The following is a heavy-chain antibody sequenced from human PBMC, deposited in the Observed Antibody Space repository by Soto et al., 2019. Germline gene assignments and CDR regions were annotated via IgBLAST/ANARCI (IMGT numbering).Heavy chain of an antibody. CDR1: GFTFTTCG. CDR2: ISYDGSQK. J-gene: IGHJ6*04. V-gene: IGHV3-30*03. Sequence: GGFLRLSCAASGFTFTTCGMHWVRQAPGKGLEWVAIISYDGSQKHYAESVKGRFTISRDNSKNPLYLQMNSLRAEDTAVYYCAGRGSSWYRETYYYYGMDVWGKGT. D-gene: IGHD6-13*01. CDR3: AGRGSSWYRETYYYYGMDV.